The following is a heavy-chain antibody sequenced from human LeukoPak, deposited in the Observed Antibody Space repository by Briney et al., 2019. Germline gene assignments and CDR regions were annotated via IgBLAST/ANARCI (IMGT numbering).Heavy chain of an antibody. CDR3: ATRPCCSGGSCRDDY. J-gene: IGHJ4*02. CDR2: MNPNSGNT. Sequence: ASVKVSCKASGYTFTSYDINWVRQAPGQGLEWMGWMNPNSGNTGYAQKFQGRVTMTRNTSISTAYMELSSLRSEDTAVYYCATRPCCSGGSCRDDYWGQGTLVTVSS. CDR1: GYTFTSYD. D-gene: IGHD2-15*01. V-gene: IGHV1-8*01.